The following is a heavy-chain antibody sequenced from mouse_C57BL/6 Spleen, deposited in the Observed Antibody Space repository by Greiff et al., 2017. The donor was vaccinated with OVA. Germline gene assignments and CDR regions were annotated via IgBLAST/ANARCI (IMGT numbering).Heavy chain of an antibody. Sequence: QVQLQQSGPEMVKPGASVKISCKASGYAFSSSWMNWVKQRPGKGLEWIGRIYPGDGDTNYNGKFKGKATLTADKSSSTAYMQLSSLTSEDSAVYFCARYYGSSDYAMDYWGQGTSVTVSS. CDR1: GYAFSSSW. CDR2: IYPGDGDT. J-gene: IGHJ4*01. V-gene: IGHV1-82*01. CDR3: ARYYGSSDYAMDY. D-gene: IGHD1-1*01.